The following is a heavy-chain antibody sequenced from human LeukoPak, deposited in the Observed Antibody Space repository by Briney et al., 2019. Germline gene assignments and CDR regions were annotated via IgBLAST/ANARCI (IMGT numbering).Heavy chain of an antibody. D-gene: IGHD6-13*01. J-gene: IGHJ4*02. CDR1: GGSFSGYY. CDR2: IHYSGSA. Sequence: SETLSLTCAVYGGSFSGYYWTWIRQTPGKGLEWIGEIHYSGSATYNPSLKSRVTISVDTSKNQFSLKLSSVTAADTAVYYCARDLGSSSWYYFDYWGQGTLVTVSS. V-gene: IGHV4-34*01. CDR3: ARDLGSSSWYYFDY.